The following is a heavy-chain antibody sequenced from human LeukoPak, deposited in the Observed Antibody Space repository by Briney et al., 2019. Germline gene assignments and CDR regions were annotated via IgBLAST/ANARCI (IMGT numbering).Heavy chain of an antibody. Sequence: SETLSLTCAVYGGSFSNYYRSWIRQPPGGGLEWIGEINDSGRTNYNPSLMSRVTVSVDTSKNQFSLRLTSVTATDTAVYYCARRWNYGRNYYIDVWGNGATVSVSS. CDR2: INDSGRT. CDR1: GGSFSNYY. D-gene: IGHD1-7*01. J-gene: IGHJ6*03. CDR3: ARRWNYGRNYYIDV. V-gene: IGHV4-34*01.